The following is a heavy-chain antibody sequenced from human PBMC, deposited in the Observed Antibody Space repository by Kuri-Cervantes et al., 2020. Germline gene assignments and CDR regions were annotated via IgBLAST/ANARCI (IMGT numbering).Heavy chain of an antibody. Sequence: SVKVSCKASGGTFSSYAISWVRQAPGQGLEWMGGIIPIFGTANYAQKLQGRVTMTEDTSTDTAYMELSSLRFEDTAVYYCAKHSPYCSGGSCYHDAFDIWGQGTMVTVSS. CDR1: GGTFSSYA. D-gene: IGHD2-15*01. CDR3: AKHSPYCSGGSCYHDAFDI. CDR2: IIPIFGTA. V-gene: IGHV1-69*06. J-gene: IGHJ3*02.